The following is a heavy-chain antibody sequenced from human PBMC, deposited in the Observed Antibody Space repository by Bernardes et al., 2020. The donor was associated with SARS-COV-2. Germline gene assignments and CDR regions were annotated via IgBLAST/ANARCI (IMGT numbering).Heavy chain of an antibody. J-gene: IGHJ4*02. D-gene: IGHD5-18*01. CDR2: IDSSSTIR. Sequence: GGSLRLSCAASGFTFSDSYMSWSRQAPGKGPEWVSYIDSSSTIRHYADSVKGRFTISRDNAKNSLYLQMHSLRADDTAVYYCARLPWLQLWLQGFYFDFWGRRTLVAVSS. CDR1: GFTFSDSY. V-gene: IGHV3-11*01. CDR3: ARLPWLQLWLQGFYFDF.